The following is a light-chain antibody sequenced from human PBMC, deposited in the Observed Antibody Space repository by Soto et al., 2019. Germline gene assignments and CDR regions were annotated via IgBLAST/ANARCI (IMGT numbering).Light chain of an antibody. V-gene: IGLV1-40*01. CDR3: QSYDSSLSADYV. CDR2: GNI. J-gene: IGLJ1*01. Sequence: QSVLTQPPSVSGAPGQRVTIYCTGSSSNIGAGYDVHWYQQLPGTAPKLLIYGNINRPSGVPDRFSGSKSGTSASLAITGLQAEDEADYYCQSYDSSLSADYVFGTGTKLTVL. CDR1: SSNIGAGYD.